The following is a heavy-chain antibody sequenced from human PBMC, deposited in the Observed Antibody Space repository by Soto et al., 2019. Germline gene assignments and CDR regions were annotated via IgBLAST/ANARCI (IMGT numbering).Heavy chain of an antibody. CDR2: ISWNSGSI. CDR3: AKDSTYGLKTLLK. V-gene: IGHV3-9*01. CDR1: GFTFDDYA. J-gene: IGHJ4*02. D-gene: IGHD3-10*01. Sequence: EVQLVESGGGLAQPGRSLRLSCAASGFTFDDYAMHWVRQAPGKGLEWVSGISWNSGSIGYADSVKGRFTISRDNAKNSLYLQMNSLRAEDTALYYCAKDSTYGLKTLLKWGQGTLVTVSS.